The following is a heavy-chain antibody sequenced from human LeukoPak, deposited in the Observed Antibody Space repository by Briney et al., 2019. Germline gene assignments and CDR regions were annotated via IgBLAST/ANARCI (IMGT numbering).Heavy chain of an antibody. D-gene: IGHD5-18*01. CDR3: ARWAGVTDQ. CDR2: IKQDGSVE. Sequence: PGGSLRLSCAAPGFTFENYWMSWVRQVPRKGPEWVANIKQDGSVEHYLDSVKGRFTISRDNAKNSLFLQMNSLIAEDTAVYYCARWAGVTDQWGQGTLVTVSS. CDR1: GFTFENYW. J-gene: IGHJ4*02. V-gene: IGHV3-7*01.